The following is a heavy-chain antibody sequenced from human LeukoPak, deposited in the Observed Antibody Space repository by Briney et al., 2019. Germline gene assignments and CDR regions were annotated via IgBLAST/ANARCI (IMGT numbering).Heavy chain of an antibody. CDR1: GGSISSSSYY. CDR3: ASRLAAAAAEYFQH. CDR2: IYHSEST. Sequence: LETLSLTCTVSGGSISSSSYYWGWIRQPPGRGLEWIGSIYHSESTFYNPSLKSRVTISVDTSKNQFSLKLNSLTAADTAVYYCASRLAAAAAEYFQHWGQGTLVTVSS. V-gene: IGHV4-39*01. J-gene: IGHJ1*01. D-gene: IGHD6-25*01.